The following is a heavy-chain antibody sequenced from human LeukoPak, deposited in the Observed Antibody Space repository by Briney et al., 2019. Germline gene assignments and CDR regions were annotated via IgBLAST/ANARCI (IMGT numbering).Heavy chain of an antibody. Sequence: PSETLSLTCTVSGYSISSGYYWGWIRQPPGKGLEWIGSTYHIGSTNYNPSLKSRVTIPVDTSKNQFSLKLSSVTAADTAVYYCASARPNYYGSGSYYNVFDYWGQGTLVTVSS. D-gene: IGHD3-10*01. CDR3: ASARPNYYGSGSYYNVFDY. J-gene: IGHJ4*02. V-gene: IGHV4-38-2*02. CDR1: GYSISSGYY. CDR2: TYHIGST.